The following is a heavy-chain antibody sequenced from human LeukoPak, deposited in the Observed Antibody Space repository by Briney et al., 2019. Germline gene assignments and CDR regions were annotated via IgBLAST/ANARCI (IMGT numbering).Heavy chain of an antibody. Sequence: SETLSLTCAVYGGSFSGYYWSWIRQPPGKGLEWIGEINHSGSTNYNPSLKSRVTISVDTSKNQFSLKLSSVTAADTAVYYCARSLRNNDYGGQGPLVTVSS. CDR2: INHSGST. CDR1: GGSFSGYY. J-gene: IGHJ4*02. D-gene: IGHD4-17*01. V-gene: IGHV4-34*01. CDR3: ARSLRNNDY.